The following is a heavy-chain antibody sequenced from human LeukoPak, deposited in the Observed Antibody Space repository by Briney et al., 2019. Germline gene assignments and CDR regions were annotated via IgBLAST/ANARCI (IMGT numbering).Heavy chain of an antibody. J-gene: IGHJ4*02. D-gene: IGHD3-16*02. Sequence: GGSLRLSCAASGFSFCNSAMCWVRHALGTRLGWVSATSGSGGSTFYADSVKGRFTISRDHSKNTLYLQMNSLRAEDTAVYYCAKLSEDYVWGSYRPFDYWGQGTLVTVSS. V-gene: IGHV3-23*01. CDR3: AKLSEDYVWGSYRPFDY. CDR1: GFSFCNSA. CDR2: TSGSGGST.